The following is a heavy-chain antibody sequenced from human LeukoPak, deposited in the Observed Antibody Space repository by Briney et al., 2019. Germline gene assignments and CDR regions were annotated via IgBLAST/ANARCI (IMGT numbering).Heavy chain of an antibody. J-gene: IGHJ3*02. D-gene: IGHD1-1*01. CDR3: ARFKVGTNTTQKNAFGI. V-gene: IGHV3-30*01. CDR1: GFTFSNYA. Sequence: GGSLRLSCAASGFTFSNYAMHWVRQAPGKGLEWVAVISFDGTKEYFGKSVKGRFTISRDNSKAALYLHMHRLRIEDTALYYCARFKVGTNTTQKNAFGIWGRGTVVAVSS. CDR2: ISFDGTKE.